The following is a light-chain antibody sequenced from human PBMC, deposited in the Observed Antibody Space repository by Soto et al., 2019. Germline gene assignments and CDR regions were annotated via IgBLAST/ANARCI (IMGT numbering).Light chain of an antibody. CDR2: AAS. V-gene: IGKV1-39*01. Sequence: DIQMTQSPSSLSASVGDRVTITCRASQSINSYLNWYQQKPGKAPKLLIYAASSLQSGVPSRFSGCGSGTDFTLTISSLQPEDFATYYCQQSYSTPRTFGQGTKVDIK. J-gene: IGKJ1*01. CDR1: QSINSY. CDR3: QQSYSTPRT.